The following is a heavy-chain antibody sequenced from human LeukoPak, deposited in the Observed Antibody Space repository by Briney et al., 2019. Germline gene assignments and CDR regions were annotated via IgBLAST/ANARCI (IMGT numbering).Heavy chain of an antibody. J-gene: IGHJ4*02. Sequence: PGGSVRLSCAASGFAFSTYTMNWVRQAPGKGLEWISCINSASSDIYYADSVWGRFTLSRDNAKNSLYLQMNSLRAEDTGVYYCARDRYPLGSYAPPFDYWGQGILVTVSS. V-gene: IGHV3-21*01. CDR2: INSASSDI. CDR3: ARDRYPLGSYAPPFDY. CDR1: GFAFSTYT. D-gene: IGHD3-16*01.